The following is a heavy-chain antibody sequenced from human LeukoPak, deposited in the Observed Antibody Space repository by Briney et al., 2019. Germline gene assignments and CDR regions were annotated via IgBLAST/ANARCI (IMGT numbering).Heavy chain of an antibody. J-gene: IGHJ4*02. CDR3: ARRSTGFDY. CDR2: INHSGST. CDR1: GGSFSGYY. D-gene: IGHD1-14*01. V-gene: IGHV4-34*01. Sequence: SETLSLTCAVYGGSFSGYYWSWIRQPPGKGLEWIGEINHSGSTNYNPSHKSRVTISVDTSKNQFSLKLSSVTAADTAVYYCARRSTGFDYWGQGTLVTVSS.